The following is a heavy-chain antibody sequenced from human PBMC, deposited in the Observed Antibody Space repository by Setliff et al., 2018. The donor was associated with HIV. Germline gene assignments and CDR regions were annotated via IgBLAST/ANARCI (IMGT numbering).Heavy chain of an antibody. CDR1: GYAISSGYY. V-gene: IGHV4-38-2*02. Sequence: SETLSLTCAVSGYAISSGYYWGWIRRHPGKGLEWIGSIYARGSTYYNPSLKSRVTISVDTSKNQFSLKLSSVTAADTVVYYCARELLRSWDGSENSYKPYYFDYWGQGTLVTVSS. CDR2: IYARGST. D-gene: IGHD3-10*01. CDR3: ARELLRSWDGSENSYKPYYFDY. J-gene: IGHJ4*02.